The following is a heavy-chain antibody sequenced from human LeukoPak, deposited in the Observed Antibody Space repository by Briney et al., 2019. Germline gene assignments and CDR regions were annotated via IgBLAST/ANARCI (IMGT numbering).Heavy chain of an antibody. V-gene: IGHV4-4*07. D-gene: IGHD1-26*01. J-gene: IGHJ4*02. CDR1: GGSISSYY. Sequence: PSETLSLTCTASGGSISSYYWNWIRQPAGKGLEWIGRIYTSGSTNYNPSLESRVTMSVDTSKNQFSLKLISVTAADTAVYYCARDSGNPYSGSYGRFDYWGQGTLVTVSS. CDR3: ARDSGNPYSGSYGRFDY. CDR2: IYTSGST.